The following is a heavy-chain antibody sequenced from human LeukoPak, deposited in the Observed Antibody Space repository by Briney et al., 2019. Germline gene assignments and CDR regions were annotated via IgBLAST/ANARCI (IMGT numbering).Heavy chain of an antibody. J-gene: IGHJ4*02. CDR3: TMGGGRSGYYYFDY. D-gene: IGHD3-3*01. V-gene: IGHV1-69*05. CDR1: GGTFSSYA. CDR2: IIPIFGTA. Sequence: SGKVSSKASGGTFSSYAISWVRQAPGQGLEGMGGIIPIFGTAKYAQNFQCRVTITTDESTSTAYMELSSLRSEVTAGTYFTMGGGRSGYYYFDYWGQGTLVTVSS.